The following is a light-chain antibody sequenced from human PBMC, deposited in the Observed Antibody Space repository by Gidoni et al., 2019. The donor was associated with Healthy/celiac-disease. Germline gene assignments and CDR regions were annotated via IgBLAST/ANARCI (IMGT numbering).Light chain of an antibody. Sequence: DIVMTQSPATLAVSPGERATLSCTATQSVSSNLAWYQQKPGQAPRLLINGASTRATGIPARFSGSGSGTEVTLTISSLQYEDYAVDYCQQYNNWTPWTFGQGTKVEIK. CDR3: QQYNNWTPWT. V-gene: IGKV3-15*01. CDR2: GAS. CDR1: QSVSSN. J-gene: IGKJ1*01.